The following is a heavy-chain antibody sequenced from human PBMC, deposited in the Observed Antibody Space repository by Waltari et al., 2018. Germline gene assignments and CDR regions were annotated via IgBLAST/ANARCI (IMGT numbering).Heavy chain of an antibody. V-gene: IGHV4-31*03. Sequence: QVLLQESGPRLVKPSQTLSLTCTLSGGSISSGAYFWSWIRQHPVKGLEWIGYIFYSGSTYYNPSLKSRLNISVDTSKNQFSLNLTSVTAADTAVYYCARLLRYVSGTIDDWGQGTLVTVSS. CDR2: IFYSGST. J-gene: IGHJ4*02. CDR3: ARLLRYVSGTIDD. D-gene: IGHD3-9*01. CDR1: GGSISSGAYF.